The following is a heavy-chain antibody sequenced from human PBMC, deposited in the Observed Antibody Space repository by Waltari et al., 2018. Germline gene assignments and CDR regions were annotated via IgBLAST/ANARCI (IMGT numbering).Heavy chain of an antibody. Sequence: EVQLLESGGGLVRPGGSLRLSCTASEYPFSTYAIGGVRQAPGKGLEWVSAISGSGGTTYYADSVKGRFTISRDNSKNTLYLQMNSLRAEDTAVYYCAKGAPAALNYWGQGTLVTVSS. CDR1: EYPFSTYA. CDR2: ISGSGGTT. CDR3: AKGAPAALNY. V-gene: IGHV3-23*01. J-gene: IGHJ4*02. D-gene: IGHD6-13*01.